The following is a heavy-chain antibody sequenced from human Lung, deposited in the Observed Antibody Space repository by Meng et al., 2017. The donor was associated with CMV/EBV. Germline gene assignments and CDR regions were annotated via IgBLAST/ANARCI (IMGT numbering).Heavy chain of an antibody. V-gene: IGHV3-33*06. CDR2: IWYDGSNE. CDR1: GFSFSSYG. J-gene: IGHJ6*02. Sequence: GGSLRLXCEASGFSFSSYGMHWVRQAPGKGLEWVAVIWYDGSNENYGESVKGRFTISRDYSKNMLYLQMNSLRAEDTAVYYCAKDSSRSTWYGPDDYSGMDVWGQGXTVTFSS. D-gene: IGHD6-13*01. CDR3: AKDSSRSTWYGPDDYSGMDV.